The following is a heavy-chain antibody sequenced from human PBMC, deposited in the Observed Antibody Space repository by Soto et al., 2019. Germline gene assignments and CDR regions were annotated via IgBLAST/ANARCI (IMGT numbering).Heavy chain of an antibody. V-gene: IGHV3-33*03. CDR1: GFTFTSYG. D-gene: IGHD5-12*01. J-gene: IGHJ4*02. Sequence: QVQLVESGGGVVQPGKSLRLSCAASGFTFTSYGMHWVRQAPGRGLEWVAVVWHDGGTMYKTDSVKGRFTVSRDISKNTMFMQMNSLRDEDTAVYYCARGSDGYNYGLGLWGQGTLVTVSS. CDR2: VWHDGGTM. CDR3: ARGSDGYNYGLGL.